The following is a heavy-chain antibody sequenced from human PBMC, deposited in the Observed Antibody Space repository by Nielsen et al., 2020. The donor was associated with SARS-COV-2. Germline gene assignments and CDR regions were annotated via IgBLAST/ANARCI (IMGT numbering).Heavy chain of an antibody. J-gene: IGHJ4*02. CDR3: ARRGQAVAGTNSDY. D-gene: IGHD6-19*01. CDR2: IYPGDSDT. CDR1: GYSFTSYW. Sequence: QVSCKGSGYSFTSYWIGWVRNMPGKGLEWMGIIYPGDSDTRYSPSFQGQVTISADKSISTAYLQWSSLKASDTAMYYCARRGQAVAGTNSDYWGQVTLVIVSS. V-gene: IGHV5-51*01.